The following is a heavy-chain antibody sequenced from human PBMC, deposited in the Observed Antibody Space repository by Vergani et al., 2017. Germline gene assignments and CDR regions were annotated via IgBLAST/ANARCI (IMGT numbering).Heavy chain of an antibody. CDR2: ISPGASTV. Sequence: LEESGGGSVKPGGSLRLSCAASGFKFSDHYMSWIRQAPGKGLEWVSHISPGASTVSYTDSVTGRFTVSRDNDNNSLTLDMTTLRVGDPAVYYCAKNPGISTTRHYYAMDVWGQGTTVTVSS. V-gene: IGHV3-11*04. CDR3: AKNPGISTTRHYYAMDV. D-gene: IGHD1-1*01. J-gene: IGHJ6*02. CDR1: GFKFSDHY.